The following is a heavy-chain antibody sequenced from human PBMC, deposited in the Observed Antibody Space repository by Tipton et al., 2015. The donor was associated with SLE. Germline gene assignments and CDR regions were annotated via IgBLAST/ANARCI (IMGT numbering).Heavy chain of an antibody. CDR2: IYYSGST. D-gene: IGHD1-14*01. J-gene: IGHJ5*02. Sequence: LRLSCTVSGGSISSHYWSWIRQPPGKGLEWIGYIYYSGSTYYNPSLKSRVTISVDTSKNQFSLKLSSVTAADTAVYYCARDYKDWFDPWGQGTLVTVSS. CDR3: ARDYKDWFDP. V-gene: IGHV4-4*08. CDR1: GGSISSHY.